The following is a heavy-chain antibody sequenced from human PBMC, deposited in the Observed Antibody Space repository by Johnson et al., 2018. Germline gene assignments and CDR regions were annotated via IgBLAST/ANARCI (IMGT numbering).Heavy chain of an antibody. D-gene: IGHD5-18*01. CDR1: GFTFSSYA. V-gene: IGHV3-30-3*01. CDR3: ARARSWGIQLYYYYYGMDV. J-gene: IGHJ6*02. Sequence: QVQLVQSGGGVVQXGRSXRLXCAASGFTFSSYAMHWVRQAPGKGLEWVAVISYDGSNKYYADPVKGRFTISRDNSKNTLYLQMNSLRAEDTAVDYCARARSWGIQLYYYYYGMDVWGQGTTVTVSS. CDR2: ISYDGSNK.